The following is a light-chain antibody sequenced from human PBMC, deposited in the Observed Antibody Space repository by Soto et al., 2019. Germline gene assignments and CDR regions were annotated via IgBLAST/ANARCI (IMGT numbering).Light chain of an antibody. J-gene: IGKJ4*01. V-gene: IGKV1-5*03. CDR3: QQYEAYPLP. CDR1: QSISSW. Sequence: DIQLTQSPSTLSASVGDRVTITCRASQSISSWLAWYQQRPGKAPKLLVYKASSLESGVPSRFSGSGSGTEFTLTISTLQPDDFASYYCQQYEAYPLPFGGGTKVQI. CDR2: KAS.